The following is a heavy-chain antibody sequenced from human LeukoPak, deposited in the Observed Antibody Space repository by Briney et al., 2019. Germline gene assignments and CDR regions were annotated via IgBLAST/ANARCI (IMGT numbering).Heavy chain of an antibody. J-gene: IGHJ4*02. CDR3: ARDRYSSASYPLYTFDY. D-gene: IGHD3-10*01. CDR1: GYTFTSYY. CDR2: ISPSGGST. V-gene: IGHV1-46*01. Sequence: ASVKVSCKASGYTFTSYYMHWVRQAPGQGLEWMGIISPSGGSTSYAQKFQGRVTMTRDTSTSTVYMELSRLRSEDTAVYYCARDRYSSASYPLYTFDYWGQGTLVTVSS.